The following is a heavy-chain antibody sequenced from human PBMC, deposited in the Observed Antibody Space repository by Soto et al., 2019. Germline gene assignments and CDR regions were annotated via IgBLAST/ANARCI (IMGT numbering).Heavy chain of an antibody. CDR1: GFTFSSYA. CDR2: ISGSGGST. J-gene: IGHJ4*02. CDR3: AKVGAWSDTASDY. Sequence: EVQLLESGGGLVQPGGSLRLSCAASGFTFSSYAMSWVRQAPGKGLEWVSAISGSGGSTYYADSVKGRFTISRDNSKNTLYLQMNSLRAEDTTVYYCAKVGAWSDTASDYWGQGTLVTVSS. D-gene: IGHD5-18*01. V-gene: IGHV3-23*01.